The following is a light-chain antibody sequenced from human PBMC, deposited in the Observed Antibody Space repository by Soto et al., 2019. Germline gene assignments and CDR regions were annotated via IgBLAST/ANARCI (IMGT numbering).Light chain of an antibody. V-gene: IGKV3-15*01. CDR1: QSVSSN. CDR3: QQHNNWPTIT. J-gene: IGKJ5*01. CDR2: GAY. Sequence: EIVLTQSPGTLSLSPGERATLSCRASQSVSSNLAWYQQKPGQAPRLIIYGAYTRATGIPARFSGSGSGTEFTLTISSLQSEDFAVYYCQQHNNWPTITCGQGTRLEIK.